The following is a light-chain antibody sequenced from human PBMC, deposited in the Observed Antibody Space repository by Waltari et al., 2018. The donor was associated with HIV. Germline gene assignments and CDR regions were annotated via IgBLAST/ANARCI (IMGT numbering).Light chain of an antibody. CDR1: RTILFSSDNRDC. V-gene: IGKV4-1*01. Sequence: DIVMTQSPNSLAVSLGERATINCRSRRTILFSSDNRDCLAWYQQKPGQSPKVLIYWASTRASGVPARFSGSGSGTNFSLTISALQTEDLALYYCQQYYTLGPTFGGGTKVDIK. CDR3: QQYYTLGPT. CDR2: WAS. J-gene: IGKJ4*01.